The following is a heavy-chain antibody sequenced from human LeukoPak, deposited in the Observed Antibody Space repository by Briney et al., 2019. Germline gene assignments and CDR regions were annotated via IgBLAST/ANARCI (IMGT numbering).Heavy chain of an antibody. CDR1: GGSFSGYY. CDR2: INHSGST. D-gene: IGHD3-10*01. J-gene: IGHJ4*02. Sequence: SETLSLTCAVYGGSFSGYYWSWIRQPPGKGLEWIGEINHSGSTNYNPSLKSRVTISVDTSKNQFSLKLSSVTAADTAVYYCARLLWFGELDYWGQGTLVTVSS. CDR3: ARLLWFGELDY. V-gene: IGHV4-34*01.